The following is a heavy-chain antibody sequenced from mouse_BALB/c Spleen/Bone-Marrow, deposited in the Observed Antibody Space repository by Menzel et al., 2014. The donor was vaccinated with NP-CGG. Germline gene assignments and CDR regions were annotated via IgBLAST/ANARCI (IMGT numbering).Heavy chain of an antibody. Sequence: VQLVESGAELARPGASVKLSCKASGYTFTSYWMQWVKQRPGQGLEWTGAIYPGDGDTRYTQKFKGKATLTADKSSSTAYMQLSSLASEDSAVYYCARYYYAMDYWGQGTSVTVSS. CDR3: ARYYYAMDY. CDR2: IYPGDGDT. V-gene: IGHV1-87*01. J-gene: IGHJ4*01. CDR1: GYTFTSYW.